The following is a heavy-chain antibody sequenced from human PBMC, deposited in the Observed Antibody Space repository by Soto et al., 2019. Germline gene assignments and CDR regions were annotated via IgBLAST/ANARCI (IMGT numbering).Heavy chain of an antibody. V-gene: IGHV4-59*08. CDR3: ARRYGDYFGF. Sequence: PSEPLSLTCTVSGGSISSYYWSWIGQPPGKGLEWIGYIYYSAGTNYNPSLKSRVTISVATSKNQFSLKLSSVTVADTAVYYCARRYGDYFGFWGQGTLVTVSS. CDR1: GGSISSYY. J-gene: IGHJ4*02. CDR2: IYYSAGT. D-gene: IGHD4-17*01.